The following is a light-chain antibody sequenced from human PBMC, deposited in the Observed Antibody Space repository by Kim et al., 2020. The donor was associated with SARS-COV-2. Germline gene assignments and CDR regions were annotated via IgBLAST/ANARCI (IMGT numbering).Light chain of an antibody. V-gene: IGLV1-40*01. J-gene: IGLJ2*01. CDR2: GNS. CDR3: QSYDSSPVV. CDR1: SSNIGAGYD. Sequence: QSVLTQPPSVSGAPGQRVTISCTGSSSNIGAGYDVHWYQQLPGTAPKLLIYGNSNRPSGVPDRFSGSKSGTSASLAITGLQAEDEADYYCQSYDSSPVVFGGGPQLPVL.